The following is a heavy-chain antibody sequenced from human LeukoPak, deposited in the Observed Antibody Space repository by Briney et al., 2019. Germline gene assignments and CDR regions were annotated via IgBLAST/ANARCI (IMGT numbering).Heavy chain of an antibody. D-gene: IGHD3-10*01. V-gene: IGHV4-4*07. CDR2: IYSSGST. J-gene: IGHJ4*02. Sequence: KPSETLSLTCAVYGGSFSGYYWSWIRQPAGKGLEWIGRIYSSGSTNYNASLKSRVTMSVDTSKNQFSLKLSSVTAADTAVYYCAREVSARDGSLGRPFDYWGQGTLVTVSS. CDR1: GGSFSGYY. CDR3: AREVSARDGSLGRPFDY.